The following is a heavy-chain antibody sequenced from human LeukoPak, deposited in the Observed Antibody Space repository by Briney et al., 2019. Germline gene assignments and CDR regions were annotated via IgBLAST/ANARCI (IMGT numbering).Heavy chain of an antibody. V-gene: IGHV4-59*08. CDR2: IYYSGST. D-gene: IGHD6-13*01. Sequence: KPSETLSLTCTVSGGSISSYYWSWIRQPPGKGLEWIGYIYYSGSTNYNPSLKSRVTISVDTPKNQFSLKLSSVTAADTAVYYCARLHLPQQLVDWGQGTLVTVSS. J-gene: IGHJ4*02. CDR3: ARLHLPQQLVD. CDR1: GGSISSYY.